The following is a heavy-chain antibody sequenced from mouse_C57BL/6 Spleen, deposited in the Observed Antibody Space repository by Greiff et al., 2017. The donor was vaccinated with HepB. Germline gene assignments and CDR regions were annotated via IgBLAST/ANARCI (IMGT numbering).Heavy chain of an antibody. CDR2: IRNKANGYTT. CDR1: GFTFTDYY. V-gene: IGHV7-3*01. CDR3: ARYEGYYYGSSYDYAMDY. J-gene: IGHJ4*01. Sequence: EVHLVESGGGLVQPGGSLSLSCAASGFTFTDYYMSWVRQPPGKALEWLGFIRNKANGYTTEYSASVKGRFTISRDNSQSILYLQMNALRAEDSATYYCARYEGYYYGSSYDYAMDYWGQGTSVTVSS. D-gene: IGHD1-1*01.